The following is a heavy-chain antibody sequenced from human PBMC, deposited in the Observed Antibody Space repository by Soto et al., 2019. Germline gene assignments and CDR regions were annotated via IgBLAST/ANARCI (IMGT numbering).Heavy chain of an antibody. CDR2: IHHSGST. V-gene: IGHV4-30-4*01. Sequence: QVQLQESGPGLVKPSQTLSLTCTVSGGSISSGNYYWRWIRQPPGKGLEWIGYIHHSGSTYYNPSLKSQVIISIDTSKSQFSVRLSSVTAADTAVYYCARTYHDFVWGTMNWFDPWGQGTLVTVSS. CDR1: GGSISSGNYY. J-gene: IGHJ5*02. CDR3: ARTYHDFVWGTMNWFDP. D-gene: IGHD3-16*01.